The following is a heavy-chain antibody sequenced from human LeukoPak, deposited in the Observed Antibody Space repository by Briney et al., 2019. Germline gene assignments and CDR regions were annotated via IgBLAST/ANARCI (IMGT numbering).Heavy chain of an antibody. CDR3: TTDEDWNYARKDV. CDR1: GFTFSDYW. Sequence: GGSLRLSCEASGFTFSDYWMSWVRQAPGKGLEWVAEIKQDGSETGYVDSVKGRFTISRDNAKNSMCLQINSLRAEDTAVYYCTTDEDWNYARKDVWGQGATVIVSS. CDR2: IKQDGSET. V-gene: IGHV3-7*03. D-gene: IGHD1-7*01. J-gene: IGHJ6*02.